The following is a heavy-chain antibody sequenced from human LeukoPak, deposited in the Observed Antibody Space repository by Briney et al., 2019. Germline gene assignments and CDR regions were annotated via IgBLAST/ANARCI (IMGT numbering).Heavy chain of an antibody. CDR2: IIPIFGSA. D-gene: IGHD3-16*01. V-gene: IGHV1-69*13. J-gene: IGHJ4*02. CDR1: GGTFSSYA. Sequence: GASVKVSCKASGGTFSSYAISWVRQAPGQGLEWMGGIIPIFGSANYAQKFQGRVTITADESTSTAYMELSSLRSEDTAVYYCARASPVWGTSFDYWGQGTLVTVSS. CDR3: ARASPVWGTSFDY.